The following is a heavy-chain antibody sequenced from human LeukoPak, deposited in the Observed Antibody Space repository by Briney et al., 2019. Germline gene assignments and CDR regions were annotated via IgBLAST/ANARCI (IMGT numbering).Heavy chain of an antibody. J-gene: IGHJ6*03. V-gene: IGHV4-39*01. CDR2: IYYSGST. Sequence: SETLSLTCTVSGGSISSSSYYWGWIRQPPGKGLEWIGSIYYSGSTYYNPSLKSRVTISVDTSKNQFSLKLSSVTAADTAVYYCARHSRRELPIYYYYMDVWGKGTTVTISS. D-gene: IGHD1-26*01. CDR1: GGSISSSSYY. CDR3: ARHSRRELPIYYYYMDV.